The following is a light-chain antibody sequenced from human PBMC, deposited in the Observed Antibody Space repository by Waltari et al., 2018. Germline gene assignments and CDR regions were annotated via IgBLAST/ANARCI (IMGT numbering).Light chain of an antibody. Sequence: IVLTQFPGTLSLSPGDTGTLSCRASQSLSSSYLAWYQQRPGQAPRLLIYGSSNRATGIPDRFSGSGSGTHFTLIISGLEPEDSAVYYCQQFGSSPRGTFGQGTKLEIK. CDR3: QQFGSSPRGT. CDR2: GSS. V-gene: IGKV3-20*01. J-gene: IGKJ2*01. CDR1: QSLSSSY.